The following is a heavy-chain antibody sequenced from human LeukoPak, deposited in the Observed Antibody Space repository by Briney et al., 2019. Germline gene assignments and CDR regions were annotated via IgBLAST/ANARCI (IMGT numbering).Heavy chain of an antibody. D-gene: IGHD2-21*02. V-gene: IGHV3-53*01. CDR3: AREGDAYCGGDCYSHLSY. Sequence: PGGSLRLSCAAPGFTFSSNYMSWVRQAPGKGLGWVSVIYSGVSTYYADSVKGRFTISRDNTKNTLYLQMTSVRAEDTAVYYCAREGDAYCGGDCYSHLSYWGQGTLVSVSS. J-gene: IGHJ4*02. CDR1: GFTFSSNY. CDR2: IYSGVST.